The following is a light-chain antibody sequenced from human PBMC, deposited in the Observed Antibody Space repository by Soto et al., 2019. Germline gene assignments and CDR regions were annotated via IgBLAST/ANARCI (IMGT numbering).Light chain of an antibody. V-gene: IGKV3-20*01. J-gene: IGKJ3*01. Sequence: EIVLTQSPGTLSLSPGERATLSCRASQSVSSSYLAWYQQKPGQAPRLLIYGASSRATGIPDRFSGSGSGTDFTLSISRLEPEAFAVYFSHQYGRSPHTVGPGTTVD. CDR1: QSVSSSY. CDR2: GAS. CDR3: HQYGRSPHT.